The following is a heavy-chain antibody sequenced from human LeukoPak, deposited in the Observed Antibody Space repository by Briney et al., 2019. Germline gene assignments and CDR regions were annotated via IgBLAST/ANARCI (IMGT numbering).Heavy chain of an antibody. Sequence: GGSLRLSCAASGFTFSSYSMNWVRQAPGKGLEWVSSISSSSSYIYYADSVKGRFTISGDNAKNSLYLQMNSLRAEDTAVYYCAREGKYYYDSSGYYPFDYWGQGTLVTVSS. CDR1: GFTFSSYS. CDR3: AREGKYYYDSSGYYPFDY. V-gene: IGHV3-21*01. D-gene: IGHD3-22*01. J-gene: IGHJ4*02. CDR2: ISSSSSYI.